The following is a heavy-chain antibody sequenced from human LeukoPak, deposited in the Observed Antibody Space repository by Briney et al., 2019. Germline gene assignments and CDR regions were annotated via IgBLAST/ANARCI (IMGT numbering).Heavy chain of an antibody. V-gene: IGHV4-39*07. Sequence: PSETLSLTCSVSGGSIRSTTYYWGWIRQPPGKGLEWIGSIYYSGNTYYSPSLMSRVTISVDTSKNQFSLNLSSVTAADTAVYFCARAPHFFDTSGSRYYFDYWGQGALVTVSS. CDR3: ARAPHFFDTSGSRYYFDY. CDR2: IYYSGNT. J-gene: IGHJ4*02. CDR1: GGSIRSTTYY. D-gene: IGHD3-22*01.